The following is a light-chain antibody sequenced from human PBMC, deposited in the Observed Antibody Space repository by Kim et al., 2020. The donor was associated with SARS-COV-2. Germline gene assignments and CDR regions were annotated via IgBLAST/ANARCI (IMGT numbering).Light chain of an antibody. V-gene: IGLV2-11*01. CDR3: CSYAGTYTLV. CDR1: SSDVGNYNY. Sequence: GQSVTISCTETSSDVGNYNYVSWYQQHPGKAPKLMIYDVTKRPSGVPDRFSGSKFCNMASLTISGLQAEDEADYYCCSYAGTYTLVFGTGTKVTVL. J-gene: IGLJ1*01. CDR2: DVT.